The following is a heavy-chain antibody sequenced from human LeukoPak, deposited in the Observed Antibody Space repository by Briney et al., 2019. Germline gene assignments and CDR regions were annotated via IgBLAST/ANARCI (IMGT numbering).Heavy chain of an antibody. D-gene: IGHD3-3*02. V-gene: IGHV3-30*02. CDR2: IRYDGSNK. J-gene: IGHJ3*02. CDR1: GFTFSSYG. CDR3: AKGHFWSGYGLSAFDI. Sequence: SGGSLRLSCAASGFTFSSYGMHWVRQAPGKGLEWVAFIRYDGSNKYYADSVKGRFTISRDNSKNTLYLQMNSLRAEDTAVYYCAKGHFWSGYGLSAFDIWGQGTMVTVSS.